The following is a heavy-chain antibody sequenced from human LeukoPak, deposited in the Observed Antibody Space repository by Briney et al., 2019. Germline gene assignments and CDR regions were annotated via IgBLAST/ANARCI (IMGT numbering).Heavy chain of an antibody. J-gene: IGHJ3*02. CDR1: GFTFSSYG. Sequence: GGSLRPSCAASGFTFSSYGMHWVRQAPGKGLEWVAVISYDGSNKYYADSVKGRFTISRDNSKNTLYLQMNSLRAEDTAVYYCAKDRGSSGYAFDIWGQGTMVTVSS. CDR2: ISYDGSNK. D-gene: IGHD3-22*01. CDR3: AKDRGSSGYAFDI. V-gene: IGHV3-30*18.